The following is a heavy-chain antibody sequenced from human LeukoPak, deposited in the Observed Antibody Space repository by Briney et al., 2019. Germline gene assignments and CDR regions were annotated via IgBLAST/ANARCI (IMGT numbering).Heavy chain of an antibody. Sequence: APVKVSCKASGCPCTNYAYHWVRQAPGQGLEWMGWISAYNGNTNYAQKLQGRVTMTTDTSTSTAYMELRSLRSDDTAVYYCATHTYYYDRFDYWGQGTLVTVSS. CDR2: ISAYNGNT. V-gene: IGHV1-18*01. D-gene: IGHD3-22*01. J-gene: IGHJ4*02. CDR3: ATHTYYYDRFDY. CDR1: GCPCTNYA.